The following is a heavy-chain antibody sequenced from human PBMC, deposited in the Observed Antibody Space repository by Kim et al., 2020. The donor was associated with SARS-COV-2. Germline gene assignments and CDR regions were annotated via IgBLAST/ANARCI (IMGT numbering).Heavy chain of an antibody. J-gene: IGHJ6*03. V-gene: IGHV3-11*06. D-gene: IGHD6-13*01. CDR3: ARPIAAAGREYYYYYMDV. Sequence: KGRFTISRDDAKNSLYRQMNSLRAEDTAVYYCARPIAAAGREYYYYYMDVWGKGTTVTVSS.